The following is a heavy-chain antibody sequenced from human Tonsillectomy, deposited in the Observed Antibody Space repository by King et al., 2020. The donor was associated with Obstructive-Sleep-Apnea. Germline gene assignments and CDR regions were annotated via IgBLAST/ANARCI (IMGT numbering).Heavy chain of an antibody. D-gene: IGHD5-12*01. V-gene: IGHV1-46*01. CDR1: GYTFSNYY. CDR3: ARGRSSGYDREDY. Sequence: VQLVESGTEVKTPGASVKVSCKASGYTFSNYYIHWVRQAPGQGLEWMGMINPSGGTTPYPQKFQGRVTMTRDTSTNTVYMELSSLRSEDTAVYYCARGRSSGYDREDYWGQGTLVTVSS. J-gene: IGHJ4*02. CDR2: INPSGGTT.